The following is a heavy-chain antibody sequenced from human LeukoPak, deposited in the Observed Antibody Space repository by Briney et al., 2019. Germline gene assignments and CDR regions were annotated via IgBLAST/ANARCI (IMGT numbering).Heavy chain of an antibody. CDR2: INQDGSEK. CDR3: ARDRALYDSRRGYYYTEDDY. V-gene: IGHV3-7*01. Sequence: PGGSLRLSCAASGFTFSTYWVSWVRQAPGKGLEWVANINQDGSEKYSVDSLKGRFTISRDNAKSSLYLQMNSLRADDTAVYYCARDRALYDSRRGYYYTEDDYWGQGTLVTVSS. CDR1: GFTFSTYW. D-gene: IGHD3-22*01. J-gene: IGHJ4*02.